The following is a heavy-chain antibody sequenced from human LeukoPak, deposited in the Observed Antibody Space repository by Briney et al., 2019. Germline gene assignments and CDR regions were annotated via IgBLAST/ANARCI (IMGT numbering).Heavy chain of an antibody. V-gene: IGHV1-69*04. J-gene: IGHJ6*02. Sequence: SVKVSCKASGGTFSSYAISWVRQAPGQGLEWMGRIIPILGIANYAQKFQGRVTITADKSTSTAYMELSSLRSEDTAVYYCARDYGGNSDYYYYGMDVWGQGTTVTVSS. D-gene: IGHD4-23*01. CDR2: IIPILGIA. CDR1: GGTFSSYA. CDR3: ARDYGGNSDYYYYGMDV.